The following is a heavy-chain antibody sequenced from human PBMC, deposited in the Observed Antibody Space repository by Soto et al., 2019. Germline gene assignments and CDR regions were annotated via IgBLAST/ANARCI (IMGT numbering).Heavy chain of an antibody. CDR1: GFTFSSYS. CDR2: MSSSSSTI. J-gene: IGHJ6*02. Sequence: VGSLRLSCAASGFTFSSYSMNWVRQAPGKGLEWVSYMSSSSSTIYYADSVKGRFTISRENAKNSLYLQMNSLRDEDTAVYYCASPGGYRGYDFAYYYHGMDVWGQGTTVTGS. CDR3: ASPGGYRGYDFAYYYHGMDV. D-gene: IGHD5-12*01. V-gene: IGHV3-48*02.